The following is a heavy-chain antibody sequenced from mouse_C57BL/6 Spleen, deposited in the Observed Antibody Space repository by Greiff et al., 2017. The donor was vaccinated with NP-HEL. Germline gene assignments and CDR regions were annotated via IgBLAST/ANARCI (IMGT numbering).Heavy chain of an antibody. CDR1: GYTFTSYW. V-gene: IGHV1-50*01. D-gene: IGHD1-1*01. CDR2: IDPSDSYT. J-gene: IGHJ3*01. Sequence: VQLQQPGAELVKPGASVKLSCKASGYTFTSYWMQWVKQRPGQGLEWIGEIDPSDSYTNYNQKFKGKATLTVDTSSSTAYMQLSSLTSEDSAVYYCASRIYYYGSSTGAYWGQGTLVTVSA. CDR3: ASRIYYYGSSTGAY.